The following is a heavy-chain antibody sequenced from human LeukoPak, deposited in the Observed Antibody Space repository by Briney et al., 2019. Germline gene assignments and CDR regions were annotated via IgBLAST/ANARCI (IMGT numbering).Heavy chain of an antibody. D-gene: IGHD3-22*01. CDR2: INPNSGGT. J-gene: IGHJ4*02. Sequence: ASVKVSCKASGYTFTGYYMHWVRQAPGQGLEWMGWINPNSGGTNYAQKFQGRVTMTRDTSISTAYMELSRLRSDDTAVYYCARESYDSSGYHYYFDYWGQGTLVTVSS. CDR3: ARESYDSSGYHYYFDY. V-gene: IGHV1-2*02. CDR1: GYTFTGYY.